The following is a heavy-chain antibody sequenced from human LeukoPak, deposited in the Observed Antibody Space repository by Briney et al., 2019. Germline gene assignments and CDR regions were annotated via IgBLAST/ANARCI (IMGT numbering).Heavy chain of an antibody. D-gene: IGHD1-26*01. CDR2: GYTSGTT. J-gene: IGHJ4*02. CDR1: GASVSSSDFY. CDR3: ARERVGYTIDRGFDQ. V-gene: IGHV4-61*02. Sequence: TLSLTCTVSGASVSSSDFYWNWIRQPAGNGLEWIGRGYTSGTTDYNPSLKSRLTISVDTSTNRFSLKLSSVTAADTAVYFCARERVGYTIDRGFDQWGQGILVTVSS.